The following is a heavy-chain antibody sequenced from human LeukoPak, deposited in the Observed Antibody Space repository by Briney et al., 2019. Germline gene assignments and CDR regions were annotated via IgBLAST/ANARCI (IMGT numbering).Heavy chain of an antibody. CDR1: GFTFTSSA. Sequence: SVRVSCKASGFTFTSSAVQWLRQARGQRLEWIGWIVVGNDNTNYAQKFQKRVTITRDMSTSTAYMELSSLRSEDTAVYYCATVRSGSYTGDYWGQGTLVTVSS. CDR2: IVVGNDNT. CDR3: ATVRSGSYTGDY. D-gene: IGHD1-26*01. J-gene: IGHJ4*02. V-gene: IGHV1-58*01.